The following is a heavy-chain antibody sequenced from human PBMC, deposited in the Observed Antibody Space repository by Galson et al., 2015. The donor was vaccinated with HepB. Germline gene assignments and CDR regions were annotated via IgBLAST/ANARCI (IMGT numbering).Heavy chain of an antibody. D-gene: IGHD3-10*01. Sequence: SVKVSCKASGYTFTSYGISWVRQAPGQGLEWMGWISAYNGNTNYAQKLQGRVTMTTDTSTSTAYMELRSLRSDDTAVYYCARKLYGSGSYHGWFDPWGRGTLVTVSS. CDR2: ISAYNGNT. CDR1: GYTFTSYG. CDR3: ARKLYGSGSYHGWFDP. J-gene: IGHJ5*02. V-gene: IGHV1-18*04.